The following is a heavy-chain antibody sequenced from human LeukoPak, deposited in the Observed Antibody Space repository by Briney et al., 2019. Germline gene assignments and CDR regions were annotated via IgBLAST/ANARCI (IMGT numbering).Heavy chain of an antibody. CDR2: MNPNSGNT. V-gene: IGHV1-8*01. CDR3: ARTCSGTSCSHFDY. D-gene: IGHD2-2*01. J-gene: IGHJ4*02. CDR1: GYTFTCYD. Sequence: ASVKVSCKASGYTFTCYDINWVRQATGQGLEWMGWMNPNSGNTGYAQKFQGRATMTRDTSISTAYMELSSLRSEDTAVYYCARTCSGTSCSHFDYWGQGTLVTVSS.